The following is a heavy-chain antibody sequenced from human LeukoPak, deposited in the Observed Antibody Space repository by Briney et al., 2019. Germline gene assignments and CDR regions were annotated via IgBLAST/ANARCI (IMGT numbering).Heavy chain of an antibody. CDR1: GGSISSGSYY. CDR2: MYYSGST. J-gene: IGHJ4*02. Sequence: PSETLSLTCTVSGGSISSGSYYWGWIRQPPGKGLECIGSMYYSGSTFYNPPLKSRVSISVDTPKNQFSLKLSSVTAADTAVYYCVRLNGGYYEAIFDYWGQGTLVTVSS. CDR3: VRLNGGYYEAIFDY. V-gene: IGHV4-39*01. D-gene: IGHD3-22*01.